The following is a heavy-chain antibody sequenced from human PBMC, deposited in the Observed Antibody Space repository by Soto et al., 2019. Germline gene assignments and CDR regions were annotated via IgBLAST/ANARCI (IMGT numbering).Heavy chain of an antibody. Sequence: QVHLVQSGAEVKKPGASVMVSCKASGYTFFAYYMHWVRQAPGQGLEWMGLINPSGGSTTYALQFQVRGSMTRDTSTSTVYMEISSLTSEDTSGYYCARGDSSWSTSWLDSRGQGTLVSVFS. CDR3: ARGDSSWSTSWLDS. D-gene: IGHD3-22*01. CDR2: INPSGGST. V-gene: IGHV1-46*01. CDR1: GYTFFAYY. J-gene: IGHJ5*01.